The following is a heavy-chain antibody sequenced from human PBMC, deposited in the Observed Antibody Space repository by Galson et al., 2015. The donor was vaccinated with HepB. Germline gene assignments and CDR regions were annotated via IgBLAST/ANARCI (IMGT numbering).Heavy chain of an antibody. D-gene: IGHD5-18*01. V-gene: IGHV4-30-2*01. J-gene: IGHJ2*01. CDR3: ARDNFPFYVDTAMGRGYWYFDL. CDR1: GGSISSGGYS. CDR2: IYHSGST. Sequence: TLSLTCAVSGGSISSGGYSWSWIRQPPGKGLEWIGYIYHSGSTYYNPSLKSRVTISVDRSKNQFSLKLSSVTAADTAVYYCARDNFPFYVDTAMGRGYWYFDLWGRGTLVTVSS.